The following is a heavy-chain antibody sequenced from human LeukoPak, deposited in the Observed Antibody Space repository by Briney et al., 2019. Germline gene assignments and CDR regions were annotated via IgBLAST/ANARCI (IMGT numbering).Heavy chain of an antibody. J-gene: IGHJ5*02. CDR2: ISSSSSTI. Sequence: GGSLRLSCAASGFTFSSYSMNWVRQAPGKGLEWVSYISSSSSTIYYADSVKGRFTISRDNAKNSLYLQMNSLRAEDTAVYYCARDSVQIAAAGTRWFDPWGQGTLVTVSS. CDR1: GFTFSSYS. V-gene: IGHV3-48*04. CDR3: ARDSVQIAAAGTRWFDP. D-gene: IGHD6-13*01.